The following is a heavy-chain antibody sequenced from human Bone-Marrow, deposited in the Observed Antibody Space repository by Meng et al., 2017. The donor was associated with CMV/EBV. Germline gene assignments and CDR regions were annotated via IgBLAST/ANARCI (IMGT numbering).Heavy chain of an antibody. V-gene: IGHV3-66*01. J-gene: IGHJ4*02. CDR2: IYSGGST. D-gene: IGHD1-26*01. Sequence: GGSLRLSCAASGFTVSSNYMSWVRQAPGKGLEWVSVIYSGGSTYYADSVKGRFTISRENAKNSLYLQMNSLRAGDTAVYYCARDFSGSYYFDYWGQGTLVTVSS. CDR3: ARDFSGSYYFDY. CDR1: GFTVSSNY.